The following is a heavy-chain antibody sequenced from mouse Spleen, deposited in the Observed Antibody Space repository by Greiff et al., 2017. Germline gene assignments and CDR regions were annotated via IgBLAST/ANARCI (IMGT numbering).Heavy chain of an antibody. CDR2: IDPSDSYT. V-gene: IGHV1S127*01. CDR3: TREVLRYQALFAY. Sequence: QVQLQQPGAELVKPGASVKMSCKASGYTFTSYWMHWVKQRPGQGLEWIGVIDPSDSYTSYNQKFKGKATLTVDTSSSTAYMQLSSLTSEDYAVYYCTREVLRYQALFAYWGQGTLVTVSA. J-gene: IGHJ3*01. D-gene: IGHD1-1*01. CDR1: GYTFTSYW.